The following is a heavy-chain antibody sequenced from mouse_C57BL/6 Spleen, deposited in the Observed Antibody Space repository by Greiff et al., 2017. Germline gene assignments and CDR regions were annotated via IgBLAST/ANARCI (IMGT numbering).Heavy chain of an antibody. CDR2: ISYDGSN. CDR3: ARGGGYGNQGGMDY. CDR1: GYSITSGYY. V-gene: IGHV3-6*01. J-gene: IGHJ4*01. D-gene: IGHD2-10*02. Sequence: EVQLMESGPGLVKPSQSLSLSCSVTGYSITSGYYWNWIRQFPGNKLEWMGYISYDGSNNYNPSLKNRISITRDTSKNQFFLKLNSVTTEDTATYYCARGGGYGNQGGMDYWGQGTSVTVSS.